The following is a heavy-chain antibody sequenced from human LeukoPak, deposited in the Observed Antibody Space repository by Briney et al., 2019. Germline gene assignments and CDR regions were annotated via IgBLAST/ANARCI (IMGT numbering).Heavy chain of an antibody. Sequence: PSETLSLTCTVSGASISSGGYYWSWIRQHPGKGLEWIGYIYYSGSTYYNPSLKSRVTISVDTSKNQFSLNLSSLTAADTAVYWCARGRPYYYDSTGFYPLFDSWGQGTLVTVSS. J-gene: IGHJ4*02. CDR2: IYYSGST. CDR3: ARGRPYYYDSTGFYPLFDS. CDR1: GASISSGGYY. D-gene: IGHD3-22*01. V-gene: IGHV4-61*08.